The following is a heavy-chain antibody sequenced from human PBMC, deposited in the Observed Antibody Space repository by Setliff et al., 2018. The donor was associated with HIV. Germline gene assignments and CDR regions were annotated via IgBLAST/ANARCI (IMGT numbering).Heavy chain of an antibody. CDR3: ARDSGTVVGATGPGY. J-gene: IGHJ4*02. D-gene: IGHD1-26*01. CDR1: GFSLSSYS. V-gene: IGHV3-21*01. Sequence: GGSLRLSCTASGFSLSSYSMNWVRLAPGKGLECVSFINSNGSHKYYVDSVKGRFTISRDNAKNSLYLQMNSLRVDDTAVYYCARDSGTVVGATGPGYWGQGTLVTVSS. CDR2: INSNGSHK.